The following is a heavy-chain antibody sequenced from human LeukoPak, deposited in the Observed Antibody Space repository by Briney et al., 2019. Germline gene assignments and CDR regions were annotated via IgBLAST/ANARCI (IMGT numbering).Heavy chain of an antibody. V-gene: IGHV1-2*02. D-gene: IGHD6-13*01. CDR3: ARGRGSSQYYFDY. Sequence: ASVKVSCKASGYTFTGYYMHWVRQAPGQGLEWMGWINPNSGGTNYAQKFQGRVTMTRDPSISTAYMELSRLRSDDTAVYYCARGRGSSQYYFDYWGQGTLVTVSS. CDR1: GYTFTGYY. J-gene: IGHJ4*02. CDR2: INPNSGGT.